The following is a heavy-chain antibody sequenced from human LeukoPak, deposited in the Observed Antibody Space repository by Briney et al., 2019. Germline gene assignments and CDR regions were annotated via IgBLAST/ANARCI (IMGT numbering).Heavy chain of an antibody. CDR3: ARVSDGSGSSYIWPHYYYGMDV. V-gene: IGHV4-30-2*01. D-gene: IGHD3-10*01. CDR2: IYHSGST. CDR1: GGSISSGGYS. Sequence: SETLSLTCAVSGGSISSGGYSWSWIRQPPGKGLEWIGYIYHSGSTYYNPSLKSRVTISVDRSKNQFSLKLSSVTAADTAVYYCARVSDGSGSSYIWPHYYYGMDVWGQGTTVSVSS. J-gene: IGHJ6*02.